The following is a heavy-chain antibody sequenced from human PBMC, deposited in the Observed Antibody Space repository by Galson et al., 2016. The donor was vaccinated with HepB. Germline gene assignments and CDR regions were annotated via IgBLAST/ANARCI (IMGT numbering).Heavy chain of an antibody. V-gene: IGHV3-30*09. CDR3: ARVKDEYNSGWNVNDY. CDR1: GFTFRSFS. D-gene: IGHD5-12*01. Sequence: SLRLSCAVSGFTFRSFSMQWVRQAPGKGLEWVAIISYDGSHKYYSDSVKGRFAISRDNSKNTLYLQMSSLRAEDTAVYYCARVKDEYNSGWNVNDYWGQGILVIVS. CDR2: ISYDGSHK. J-gene: IGHJ4*02.